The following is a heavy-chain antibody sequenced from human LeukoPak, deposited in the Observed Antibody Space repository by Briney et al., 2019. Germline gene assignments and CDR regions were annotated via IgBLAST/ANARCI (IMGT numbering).Heavy chain of an antibody. CDR3: ARTAEMATITGYFDY. CDR1: GYTFTSYY. J-gene: IGHJ4*02. Sequence: ASVKVSCKASGYTFTSYYMHWVRQAPGQELEWMGIINPSAGSTSYAQKFQGRVTMTRDMSTSTVYMELSSLRSDDTAVYYCARTAEMATITGYFDYWGQGTLVTVSS. D-gene: IGHD5-24*01. CDR2: INPSAGST. V-gene: IGHV1-46*01.